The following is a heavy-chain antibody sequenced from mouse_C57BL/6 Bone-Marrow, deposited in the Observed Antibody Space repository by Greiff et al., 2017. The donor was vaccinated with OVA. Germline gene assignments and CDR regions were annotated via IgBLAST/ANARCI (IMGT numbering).Heavy chain of an antibody. D-gene: IGHD1-1*01. CDR1: GYTFTSYW. J-gene: IGHJ1*03. V-gene: IGHV1-69*01. CDR3: ASSYYGSSYDWYFDV. Sequence: QVQLQQSGAELVMPGASVKLSCKASGYTFTSYWMHWVKQRPGQGLEWIGELDPSDSYTNYNQKFKGKSTLTVDKSSSTAYMQLSSLTSEDSAVYYCASSYYGSSYDWYFDVWGTGTTVTVSS. CDR2: LDPSDSYT.